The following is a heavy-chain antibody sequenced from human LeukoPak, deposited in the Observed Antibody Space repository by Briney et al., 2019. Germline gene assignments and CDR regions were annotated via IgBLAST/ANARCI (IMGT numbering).Heavy chain of an antibody. CDR2: ISASGAIT. J-gene: IGHJ4*02. D-gene: IGHD5-18*01. Sequence: GGSLRLSCAASGFTFKLFGMNWVRQAPGKGLEWVAAISASGAITTYAESLKGRFTISRDNSKNTVYLQMNSLSAEGTAVYYCAKARAGGYNYGPFDYWGQGTLVTVSS. V-gene: IGHV3-23*01. CDR1: GFTFKLFG. CDR3: AKARAGGYNYGPFDY.